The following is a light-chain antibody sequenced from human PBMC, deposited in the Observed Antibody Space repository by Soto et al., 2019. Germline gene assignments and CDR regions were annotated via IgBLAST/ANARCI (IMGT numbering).Light chain of an antibody. V-gene: IGKV3-20*01. CDR1: QWVSSSY. J-gene: IGKJ1*01. CDR2: GAS. Sequence: EIVLTQSPGTLSLSPGERATLSCRASQWVSSSYLAWYQQKPGQAPRLLIYGASNRATGIPDRFSGSGSGTDFTLTISRLEPEDFAVYYCQQYGSSGTFGQGTKVDI. CDR3: QQYGSSGT.